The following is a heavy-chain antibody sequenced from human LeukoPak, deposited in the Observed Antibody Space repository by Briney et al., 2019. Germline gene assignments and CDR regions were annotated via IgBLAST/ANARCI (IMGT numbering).Heavy chain of an antibody. CDR2: IGTDGSRT. CDR1: GFTFSSYW. CDR3: ARDRLAHAY. J-gene: IGHJ4*02. V-gene: IGHV3-74*01. D-gene: IGHD3-22*01. Sequence: GGSLRLSCAASGFTFSSYWMHWVRHVPGKGLVWVSRIGTDGSRTTYADYVQGRFTISRDNAKKSLYLQLNSLRAEDTAVYYCARDRLAHAYWGQGTLVTVSS.